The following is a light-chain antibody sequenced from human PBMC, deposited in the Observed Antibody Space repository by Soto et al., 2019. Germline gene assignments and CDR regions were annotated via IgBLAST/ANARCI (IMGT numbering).Light chain of an antibody. J-gene: IGLJ1*01. V-gene: IGLV2-14*01. CDR3: SSYTSSSTHYV. CDR1: SSDVGGYNY. CDR2: EVS. Sequence: QSTLTQPASVSGSPGQSITISCTGTSSDVGGYNYVSWYQQHPGKAPKLMIYEVSNRPSGVSNRFSGSKSGNTASLTISGIQAEDEADYYCSSYTSSSTHYVFGTGTKVTVL.